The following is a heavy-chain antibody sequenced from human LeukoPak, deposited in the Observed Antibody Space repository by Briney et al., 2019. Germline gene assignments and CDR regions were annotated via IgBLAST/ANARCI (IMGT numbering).Heavy chain of an antibody. J-gene: IGHJ5*02. CDR2: IYTSGST. CDR1: GGSISSGSYY. CDR3: ARVSDYDFWSGNNWFDP. D-gene: IGHD3-3*01. Sequence: RTSETLSLTCTVSGGSISSGSYYWSWIRQPAGKGLEWIGRIYTSGSTNYNPSLKSRVTISVDTSKNQFSLKLSSVTAADTAVYYCARVSDYDFWSGNNWFDPWGQGTLVTVSS. V-gene: IGHV4-61*02.